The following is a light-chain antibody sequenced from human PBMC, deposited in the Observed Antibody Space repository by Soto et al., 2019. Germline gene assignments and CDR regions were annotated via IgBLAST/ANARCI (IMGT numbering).Light chain of an antibody. V-gene: IGKV1-17*01. CDR3: LQHHFYPRT. Sequence: DIQMTQSPSSLSASVGDRVTITCRAGQSIGNDLVWFQQKPGKAPKRLIYSASSLQSGVPSRFSGSGSATEFTLTISSLKAEDFATYYCLQHHFYPRTLGQGTKVDIK. CDR1: QSIGND. CDR2: SAS. J-gene: IGKJ1*01.